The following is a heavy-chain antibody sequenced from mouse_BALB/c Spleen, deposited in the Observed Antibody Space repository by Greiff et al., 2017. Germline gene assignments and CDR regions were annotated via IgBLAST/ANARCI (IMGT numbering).Heavy chain of an antibody. Sequence: EVQLQQSGAELVKPGASVKLSCTASGFNIKDTYMHWVKQRPEQGLEWIGRIDPANGNTKYDPKFQGKASITADTSSNTAYLQLSSLTSEDTAVYYCARNYYGNFYAMDYWGQGTSVTVSS. CDR2: IDPANGNT. CDR3: ARNYYGNFYAMDY. V-gene: IGHV14-3*02. D-gene: IGHD2-1*01. J-gene: IGHJ4*01. CDR1: GFNIKDTY.